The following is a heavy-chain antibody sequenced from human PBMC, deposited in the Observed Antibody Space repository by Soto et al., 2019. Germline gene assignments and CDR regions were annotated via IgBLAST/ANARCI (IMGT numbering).Heavy chain of an antibody. CDR2: IIPILGIA. D-gene: IGHD2-2*01. CDR3: ARDFLCSATSCLVNWVDP. J-gene: IGHJ5*02. V-gene: IGHV1-69*04. CDR1: GGTFSSYT. Sequence: SVKVSCKASGGTFSSYTISWVRQAPGQGLEWMGRIIPILGIANYAQKFQGRVTMTSDTSTSTAYMELSSLTSEDTAVYYCARDFLCSATSCLVNWVDPWGQGTLVTVSS.